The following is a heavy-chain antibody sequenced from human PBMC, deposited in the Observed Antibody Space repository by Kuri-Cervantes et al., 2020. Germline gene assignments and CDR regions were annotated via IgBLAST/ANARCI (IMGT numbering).Heavy chain of an antibody. D-gene: IGHD1-26*01. CDR1: GFTVSSDY. CDR2: IYTGGGT. V-gene: IGHV3-53*05. CDR3: ARQESGSYYEY. J-gene: IGHJ4*02. Sequence: GESLKISCAASGFTVSSDYMTWVRQAPGKGLEWVSVIYTGGGTYYADSVKGRFTVSRDNARNTLNLQLNSLRVEDTAMYRCARQESGSYYEYWGQGTRVTVSS.